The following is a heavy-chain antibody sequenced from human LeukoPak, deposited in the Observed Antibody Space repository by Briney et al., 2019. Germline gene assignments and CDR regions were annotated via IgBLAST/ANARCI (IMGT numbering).Heavy chain of an antibody. CDR1: GFTFSSYW. V-gene: IGHV3-7*01. CDR2: IKQDGSEK. D-gene: IGHD3-3*01. Sequence: GGSLRLSCAASGFTFSSYWMSWVRQAPGKGLEWVANIKQDGSEKYYVDSVKGRFTISRDNAKNSLYLQMNSLRAEDTAVYYCAKRKLVDYDFWSGYYTFDYYYYMDVWGKGTTVTVSS. CDR3: AKRKLVDYDFWSGYYTFDYYYYMDV. J-gene: IGHJ6*03.